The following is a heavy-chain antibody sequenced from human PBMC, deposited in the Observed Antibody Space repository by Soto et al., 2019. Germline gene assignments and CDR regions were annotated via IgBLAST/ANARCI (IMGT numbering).Heavy chain of an antibody. D-gene: IGHD3-22*01. V-gene: IGHV3-23*01. Sequence: PGGSLRLSCAASGFTFSGYAMSWVRQAPGKGLEWVSAITGSGGRTYYADSVKGRFTISRDRTKSTLYLQMSGLRAEDTAVYFCAKATYYYDSSSYYRVYFDYWGQGTLVTVLL. CDR2: ITGSGGRT. J-gene: IGHJ4*02. CDR1: GFTFSGYA. CDR3: AKATYYYDSSSYYRVYFDY.